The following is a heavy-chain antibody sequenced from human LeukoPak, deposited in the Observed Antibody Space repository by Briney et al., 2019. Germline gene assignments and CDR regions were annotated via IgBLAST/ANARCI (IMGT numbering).Heavy chain of an antibody. D-gene: IGHD3-22*01. CDR3: ARVLNYYDSSGYYFSY. CDR2: ISGSGSAT. V-gene: IGHV3-23*01. Sequence: GGSLRLSCAASGFTFRSYAMNWVRQAPGKGLEWVSAISGSGSATYYADSVKGRFTISRDNSKNTLYLQMNSLRAEDTAVYYCARVLNYYDSSGYYFSYWGQGTLVTVSS. J-gene: IGHJ4*02. CDR1: GFTFRSYA.